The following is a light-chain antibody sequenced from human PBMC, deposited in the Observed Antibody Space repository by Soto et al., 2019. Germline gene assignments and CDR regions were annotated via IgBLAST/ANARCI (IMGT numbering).Light chain of an antibody. CDR1: QSISTW. J-gene: IGKJ1*01. Sequence: DIQMTQSPSTLSASVGDRVTITCRASQSISTWLAWYQQKPGEAPKVLIYKASTLKTVVPSRFSGIGSGTEFNLTISTLQPDDFATYYCQQYNGYSSWTFGQGTKVEIK. CDR2: KAS. CDR3: QQYNGYSSWT. V-gene: IGKV1-5*03.